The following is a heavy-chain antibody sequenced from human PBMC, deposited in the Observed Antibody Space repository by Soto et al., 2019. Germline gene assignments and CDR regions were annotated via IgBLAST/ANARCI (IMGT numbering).Heavy chain of an antibody. CDR1: GGSANSGNYY. CDR2: MSHSGGT. D-gene: IGHD2-15*01. V-gene: IGHV4-34*01. Sequence: QVQLQQWGAGLLKPSATMSLTCAVFGGSANSGNYYWSWIRQPPGKGLEWTGEMSHSGGTHLIPSHNSRVTIQGDTANDQLCLKMISLTAVDRLSYYWPLVERRTATNVVDAVEFWGQGTMVTVSS. J-gene: IGHJ3*01. CDR3: PLVERRTATNVVDAVEF.